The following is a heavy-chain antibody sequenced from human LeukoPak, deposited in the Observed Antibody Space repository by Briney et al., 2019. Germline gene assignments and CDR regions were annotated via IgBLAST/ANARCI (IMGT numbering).Heavy chain of an antibody. D-gene: IGHD2-2*01. Sequence: PGGSLRLSCAASGFTFSSFAMSWVRQAPRRGLEWVSTISRSGGSTYYTDSVKGRFTISRDNSKNTLYLQMNSLRAEDTAVYYCAKDTGPPAAVKKYFQHWGQGTLVTVSS. V-gene: IGHV3-23*01. CDR3: AKDTGPPAAVKKYFQH. CDR2: ISRSGGST. CDR1: GFTFSSFA. J-gene: IGHJ1*01.